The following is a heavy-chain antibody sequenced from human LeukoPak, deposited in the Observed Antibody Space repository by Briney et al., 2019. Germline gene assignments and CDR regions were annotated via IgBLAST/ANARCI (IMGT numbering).Heavy chain of an antibody. Sequence: PGGSLRLSCAASGFTFSSYSMNWVRQAPGKGLEWVSSISGISSYIYYADSVKGRFTVSRDNAKNSLYLQMDSLRAEDTAVYYCARDPSGTYYPRVSGALDIWGQGTMVTVSS. CDR1: GFTFSSYS. CDR2: ISGISSYI. J-gene: IGHJ3*02. CDR3: ARDPSGTYYPRVSGALDI. V-gene: IGHV3-21*01. D-gene: IGHD1-26*01.